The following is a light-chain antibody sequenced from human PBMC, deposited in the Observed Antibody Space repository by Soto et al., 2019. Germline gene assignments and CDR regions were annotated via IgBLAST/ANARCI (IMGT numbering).Light chain of an antibody. CDR3: QQYGSSLWT. CDR1: QSVDSNY. V-gene: IGKV3-20*01. J-gene: IGKJ1*01. Sequence: EIVLTQSPGTLSLSPGERATLSCRASQSVDSNYLAWYQQKPGQGPRLLIYAASSRATGIPDRFSGSGSGADFTLTISRLEPEDFAMYYCQQYGSSLWTFGLGTKVDIK. CDR2: AAS.